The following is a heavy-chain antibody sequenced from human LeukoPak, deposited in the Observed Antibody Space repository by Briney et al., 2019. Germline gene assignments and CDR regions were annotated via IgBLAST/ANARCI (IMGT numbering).Heavy chain of an antibody. CDR3: ARRSGSGWYNWFDP. V-gene: IGHV4-39*07. D-gene: IGHD6-13*01. J-gene: IGHJ5*02. CDR1: GGSISSSSYY. Sequence: SETLSLTCTVSGGSISSSSYYWGWIRQPPGKGLEWIGSIYYSGSTYYNPSLKSRVTISVDTSKNQFSLKLSSVTAADTAVYYCARRSGSGWYNWFDPWGQGTLVTVSS. CDR2: IYYSGST.